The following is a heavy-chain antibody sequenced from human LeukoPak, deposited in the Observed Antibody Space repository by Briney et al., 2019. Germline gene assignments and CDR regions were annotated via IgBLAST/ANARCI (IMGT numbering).Heavy chain of an antibody. V-gene: IGHV4-34*01. J-gene: IGHJ6*02. CDR2: INHSGST. CDR3: ARAPSVRSMDV. Sequence: SETLSLTCAVYGGSFSGYYWSWIRQPPGKGLEWIGEINHSGSTNYNPSLKRRVTISVDTSKNQFSLKLSSVTAADTAVYYCARAPSVRSMDVWGQGTTVTVSS. D-gene: IGHD2-8*01. CDR1: GGSFSGYY.